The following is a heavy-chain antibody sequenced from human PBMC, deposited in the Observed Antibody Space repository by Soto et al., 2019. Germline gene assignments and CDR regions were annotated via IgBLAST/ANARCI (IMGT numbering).Heavy chain of an antibody. CDR3: AKDLGGYSSGWYYFDY. Sequence: GGSLRLSCAASGFTFSSYAMSWVRQAPGKGLEWVSAISGSGGSTYYADSVKGRFTISRDNSKNTLYLQMNSLRAEDTAVYYCAKDLGGYSSGWYYFDYWGQGTLVTVSS. CDR1: GFTFSSYA. V-gene: IGHV3-23*01. D-gene: IGHD6-19*01. CDR2: ISGSGGST. J-gene: IGHJ4*02.